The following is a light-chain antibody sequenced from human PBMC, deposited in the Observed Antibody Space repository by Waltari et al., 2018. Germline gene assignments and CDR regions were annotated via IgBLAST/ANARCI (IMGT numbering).Light chain of an antibody. CDR2: YKSDSDK. Sequence: QAVLTQPSSLSATPGASASLTCTLRSGINVGTYRIYWYQQKPGSPPQYLLRYKSDSDKQQGSGVPIRFSGSKEVSANAGILLISGLQSEDEADYYCMIWHGSAAVFGGGTQLTVL. J-gene: IGLJ7*01. CDR3: MIWHGSAAV. V-gene: IGLV5-45*03. CDR1: SGINVGTYR.